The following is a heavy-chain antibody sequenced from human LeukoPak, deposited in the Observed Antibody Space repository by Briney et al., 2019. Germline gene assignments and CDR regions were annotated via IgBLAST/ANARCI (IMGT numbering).Heavy chain of an antibody. Sequence: GGSLRLSCAASGFTFSNYWMHWVRQVPGKGLVWVSRINTGGSITTYANSVKGRFTISRDNAKNTLYLQMNSLRAEYTAVYYCARSNQADDYWGQGTLVTVSS. J-gene: IGHJ4*02. CDR3: ARSNQADDY. CDR1: GFTFSNYW. CDR2: INTGGSIT. V-gene: IGHV3-74*01. D-gene: IGHD4-11*01.